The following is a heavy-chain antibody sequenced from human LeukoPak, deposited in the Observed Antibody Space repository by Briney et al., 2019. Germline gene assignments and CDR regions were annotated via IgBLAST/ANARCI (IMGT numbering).Heavy chain of an antibody. D-gene: IGHD3-10*01. CDR2: INHSGST. CDR3: ATYRFGVNYYMDV. CDR1: GFTFSSYA. J-gene: IGHJ6*03. V-gene: IGHV4-34*08. Sequence: PGGSLRLSCAASGFTFSSYAMSWVRQPPGKGLEWIGEINHSGSTNYNPSLKSRVTISVDTSKNQFSLKLSSVTAADTAVYYCATYRFGVNYYMDVWGKGTTVTVSS.